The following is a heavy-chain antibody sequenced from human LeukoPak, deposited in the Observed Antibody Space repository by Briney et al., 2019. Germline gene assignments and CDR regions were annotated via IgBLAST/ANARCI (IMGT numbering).Heavy chain of an antibody. CDR3: AKGRAVEVVAAFNY. V-gene: IGHV3-23*01. CDR1: GFTFSSYA. Sequence: GGSLRLSWAASGFTFSSYAMSWVRQAPGKGLEWVSAISGSGGSTYYADSVKGRFTISRDNSKNKLYLHMNSMRAADTDVYYCAKGRAVEVVAAFNYWGQGTVVTVSS. CDR2: ISGSGGST. D-gene: IGHD2-15*01. J-gene: IGHJ4*02.